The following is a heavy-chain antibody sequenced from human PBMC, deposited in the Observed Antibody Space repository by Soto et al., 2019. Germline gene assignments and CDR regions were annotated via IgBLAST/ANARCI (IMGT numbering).Heavy chain of an antibody. J-gene: IGHJ6*02. CDR1: GYSFTSYG. V-gene: IGHV1-18*01. CDR3: GRCRNDSYDMEG. CDR2: ISPYNGRT. Sequence: ASVKVSCKASGYSFTSYGTGWVRQVPGQGPEWMGWISPYNGRTNYAQSVKGRVVMTTDISTNTVYLELRSLRSDDSAIYYCGRCRNDSYDMEGGRQGTTVTV. D-gene: IGHD5-18*01.